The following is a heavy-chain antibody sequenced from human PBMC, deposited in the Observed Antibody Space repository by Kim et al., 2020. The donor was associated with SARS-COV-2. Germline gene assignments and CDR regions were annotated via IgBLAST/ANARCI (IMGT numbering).Heavy chain of an antibody. Sequence: SETLSLTCAVYGGSFSGYYWSWIRQPPGKGLEWIGEINHSGSTNYNPSLKSRVTISVDTSKNQFSLKLSSVTAADTAVYYCARDSVTHYYGMDVWGQGTT. J-gene: IGHJ6*02. CDR2: INHSGST. D-gene: IGHD2-21*01. V-gene: IGHV4-34*01. CDR3: ARDSVTHYYGMDV. CDR1: GGSFSGYY.